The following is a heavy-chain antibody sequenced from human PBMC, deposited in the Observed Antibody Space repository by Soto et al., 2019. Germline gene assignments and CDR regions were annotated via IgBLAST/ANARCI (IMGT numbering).Heavy chain of an antibody. J-gene: IGHJ4*02. CDR3: ASGGWGSSCYEGGSRIDY. Sequence: EVQLVESGGGLVQPGGSLSVSWAASGFTFSSYDMHWVRQVAGKGLEWVSAIGVAGDTYYPDSVKGRFTISRENAKNSLYLQMNSLRAEDTAVYYCASGGWGSSCYEGGSRIDYWGQGTLVTVSS. D-gene: IGHD5-12*01. CDR1: GFTFSSYD. CDR2: IGVAGDT. V-gene: IGHV3-13*01.